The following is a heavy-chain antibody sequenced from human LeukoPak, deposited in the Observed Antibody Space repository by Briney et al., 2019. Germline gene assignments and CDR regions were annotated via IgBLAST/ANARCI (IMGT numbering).Heavy chain of an antibody. D-gene: IGHD3-3*01. CDR3: ARMSGSRLPGY. J-gene: IGHJ4*02. CDR2: ISSGSSAR. V-gene: IGHV3-48*01. Sequence: GGSLRLSCAASGFTFSSHSMNWVRQTPGKGLEWVSYISSGSSARYYADSVKGRFTISRDDARNSLYLQMNSLRAEDTAVYYCARMSGSRLPGYWGQGTLVTVSS. CDR1: GFTFSSHS.